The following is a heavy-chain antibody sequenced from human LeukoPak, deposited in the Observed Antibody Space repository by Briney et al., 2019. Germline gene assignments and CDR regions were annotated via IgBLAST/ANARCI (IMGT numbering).Heavy chain of an antibody. CDR2: MNPNSGNT. CDR1: GYTFTSYD. V-gene: IGHV1-8*01. J-gene: IGHJ4*02. CDR3: ARSGYALKRAYYFDY. Sequence: APVKVSCKASGYTFTSYDINWVRQATGQGLEWMGWMNPNSGNTGYAQKFQGRVTMTRNTSISTAYMELSSLRSEDTAVYYCARSGYALKRAYYFDYWGQGTLVTVSS. D-gene: IGHD5-12*01.